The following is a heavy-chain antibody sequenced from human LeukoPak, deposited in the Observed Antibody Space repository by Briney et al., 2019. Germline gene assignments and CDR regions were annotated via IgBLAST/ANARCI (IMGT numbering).Heavy chain of an antibody. CDR1: GGSISTSSYY. CDR3: ARGSDGYSGYGQYFDY. CDR2: IYYSGST. D-gene: IGHD5-12*01. V-gene: IGHV4-39*07. Sequence: PSETLSLTYTVSGGSISTSSYYWGWIRQPPGKGLEWIGSIYYSGSTYYNPSLKSRVAISVDTSKNQFSLKLSSVTAADTAVYYCARGSDGYSGYGQYFDYWGQGTLVTVSS. J-gene: IGHJ4*02.